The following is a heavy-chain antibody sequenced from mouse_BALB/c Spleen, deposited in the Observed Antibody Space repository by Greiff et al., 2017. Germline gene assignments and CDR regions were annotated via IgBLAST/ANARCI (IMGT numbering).Heavy chain of an antibody. CDR1: GYSITSDYA. CDR3: ALTGTADY. Sequence: EVKLLESGPGLVKPSQSLSLTCTVTGYSITSDYAWNWIRQFPGNKLEWMGYISYSGSTSYNPSLKSRISITRDTSKNQFFLQLNSVTTEDTATYYCALTGTADYWGQGTTLTVSS. J-gene: IGHJ2*01. V-gene: IGHV3-2*02. CDR2: ISYSGST. D-gene: IGHD4-1*01.